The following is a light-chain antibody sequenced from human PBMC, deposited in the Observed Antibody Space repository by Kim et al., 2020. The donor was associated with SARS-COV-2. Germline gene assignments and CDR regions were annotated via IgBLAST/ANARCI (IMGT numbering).Light chain of an antibody. CDR2: EVN. J-gene: IGLJ1*01. V-gene: IGLV2-14*01. Sequence: SVLTQPASVSGSPGQSITISCTGTTSDFGGYNYVSWYQQHPGKAPKLIIYEVNDRPPGVSNRFSGYKSGNTASLTISGLQAEDEADYYCSSYTSTSTLVFGTGTKVTVL. CDR3: SSYTSTSTLV. CDR1: TSDFGGYNY.